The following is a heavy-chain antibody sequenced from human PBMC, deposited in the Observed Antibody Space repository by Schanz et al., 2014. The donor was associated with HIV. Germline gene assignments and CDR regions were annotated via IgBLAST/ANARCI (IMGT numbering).Heavy chain of an antibody. CDR1: GFTFSNYD. CDR3: AKDGGGLRFYNWFDP. V-gene: IGHV3-23*01. Sequence: EVQLLESGGGLVQPWGSLRLSCAASGFTFSNYDMTWVRQAPGTGLEWVSSISGSTGRTYYAESVKGRFTISRDNSKTTLYLHMSSLRVEDTAVYYCAKDGGGLRFYNWFDPWGQGILVTVSS. J-gene: IGHJ5*02. D-gene: IGHD2-15*01. CDR2: ISGSTGRT.